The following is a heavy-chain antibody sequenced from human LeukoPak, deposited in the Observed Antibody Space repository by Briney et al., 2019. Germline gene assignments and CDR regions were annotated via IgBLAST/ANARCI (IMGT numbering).Heavy chain of an antibody. Sequence: SQTFSLTCGISGDCVSSNSAAWNWIRQSPSRGLEWLGRTYYRSKWFINYAPFVKSRIIINPDTPKNPVSLQLNSVTPEDTAVYYCTRSDCSSGRCPGFDNWGQGTLVTVSS. CDR1: GDCVSSNSAA. CDR2: TYYRSKWFI. D-gene: IGHD6-19*01. J-gene: IGHJ4*02. CDR3: TRSDCSSGRCPGFDN. V-gene: IGHV6-1*01.